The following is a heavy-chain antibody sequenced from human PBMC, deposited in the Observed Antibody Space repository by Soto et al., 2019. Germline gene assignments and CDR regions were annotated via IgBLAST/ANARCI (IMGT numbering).Heavy chain of an antibody. CDR3: ATETAMARNYYYYGMDV. Sequence: ASVKVSCKVSGYTLTELSMHWVRQAPGKGLEWMGGFDPEDGETIYAQKFQGRVTMTEDTSTDTAYMELSSLRSEDTAVYYCATETAMARNYYYYGMDVWGQGTTVTVSS. J-gene: IGHJ6*02. D-gene: IGHD5-18*01. CDR2: FDPEDGET. CDR1: GYTLTELS. V-gene: IGHV1-24*01.